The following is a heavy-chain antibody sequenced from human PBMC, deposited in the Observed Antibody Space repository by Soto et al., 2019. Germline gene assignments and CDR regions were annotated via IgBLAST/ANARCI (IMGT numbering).Heavy chain of an antibody. CDR3: AKMPGWSHNFDY. V-gene: IGHV3-23*01. D-gene: IGHD2-2*01. CDR2: ISGSGGST. J-gene: IGHJ4*02. CDR1: GFTFSSYA. Sequence: EVQLLESGGGLVQPGGSLRLSCAASGFTFSSYAMSWVRQAPGKGLEWVSVISGSGGSTYYADSVKGRFTISRDNSKNPLYLKMNGLRAENTALYSWAKMPGWSHNFDYGGKGPLVPVSS.